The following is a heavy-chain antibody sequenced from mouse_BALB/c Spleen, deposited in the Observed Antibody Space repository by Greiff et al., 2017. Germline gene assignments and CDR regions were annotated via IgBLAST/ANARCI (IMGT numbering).Heavy chain of an antibody. Sequence: EVQLQESGPGLVKPSQSLSLTCSVTGYSITSGYYWNWIRQFPGNKLEWMGYISYDGSNNYNPSLKNRISITRDTSKNQFFLKLNSVTTEDTATYYCARDPLYGNYPAYWGQGTLVTVSA. CDR2: ISYDGSN. J-gene: IGHJ3*01. CDR1: GYSITSGYY. D-gene: IGHD2-1*01. CDR3: ARDPLYGNYPAY. V-gene: IGHV3-6*02.